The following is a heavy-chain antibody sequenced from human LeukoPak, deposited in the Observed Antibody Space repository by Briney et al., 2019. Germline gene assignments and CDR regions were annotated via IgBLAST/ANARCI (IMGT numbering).Heavy chain of an antibody. J-gene: IGHJ4*02. CDR1: GFTFSDYA. V-gene: IGHV3-23*05. CDR2: FKTKYNQV. CDR3: ARSVPDYTRFDY. D-gene: IGHD4-11*01. Sequence: GGSLRLSCVASGFTFSDYAMNWVRQAPGKGLEWVSTFKTKYNQVYYAESVRGRFTISTDNSKNTVYLQMNSLRVEDTALYYCARSVPDYTRFDYWGQGALVTVSS.